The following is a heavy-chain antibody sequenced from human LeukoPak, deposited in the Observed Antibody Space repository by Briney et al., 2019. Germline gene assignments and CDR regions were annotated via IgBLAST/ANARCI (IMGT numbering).Heavy chain of an antibody. J-gene: IGHJ4*02. V-gene: IGHV3-15*01. CDR3: TTLPGYSYGYLQDY. D-gene: IGHD5-18*01. CDR1: GFTFSKAW. Sequence: GGSLRLSCAASGFTFSKAWMSWVRQAPGKGLEWVGHIKATPGGGTTEYGAPVKGRFTISGGDSKNTLYLQMNSLKSEDTAVYFCTTLPGYSYGYLQDYWGQGTLVTVSS. CDR2: IKATPGGGTT.